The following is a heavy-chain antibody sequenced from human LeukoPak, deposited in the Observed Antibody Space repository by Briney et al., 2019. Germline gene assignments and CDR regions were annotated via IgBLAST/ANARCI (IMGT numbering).Heavy chain of an antibody. Sequence: GGSLRLSCAASGFTFSSYWMSWVRQAPGKGLEWVANIKQDGSEKYYVDSVKGRFTISRDNAKNSLYLQMNSLRAEATAVYYCARQGLRFLEWLIVDDAFDIWGQGTMVTVSS. CDR1: GFTFSSYW. J-gene: IGHJ3*02. V-gene: IGHV3-7*01. CDR2: IKQDGSEK. CDR3: ARQGLRFLEWLIVDDAFDI. D-gene: IGHD3-3*01.